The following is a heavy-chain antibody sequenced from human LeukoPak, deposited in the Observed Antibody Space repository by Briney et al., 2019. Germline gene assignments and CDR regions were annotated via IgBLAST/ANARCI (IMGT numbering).Heavy chain of an antibody. CDR2: IYHSGST. D-gene: IGHD6-6*01. V-gene: IGHV4-30-2*01. CDR1: GGSISSGGYY. Sequence: SETLSLTCTVSGGSISSGGYYWSWIRQPPGKGLEWIGYIYHSGSTNYNPSLKSRVTISVDTSKNQFSLKLTSVTAADTAVYYCARVDYGSSSGWFDPWGQGTLVTVSS. CDR3: ARVDYGSSSGWFDP. J-gene: IGHJ5*02.